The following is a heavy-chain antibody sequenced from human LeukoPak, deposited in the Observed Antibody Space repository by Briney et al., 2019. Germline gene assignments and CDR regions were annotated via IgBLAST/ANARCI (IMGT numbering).Heavy chain of an antibody. V-gene: IGHV3-73*01. D-gene: IGHD6-19*01. Sequence: PGGSLGLSCAASGFTFSGSAMHWVRQASGKGVEWVGRIRSKANSYATAYAASGKGRFTISRDDSKNTAYLQMNSLKTEDTAVYYCTRLSIAVAGFDYWGQGTLVTVSS. CDR2: IRSKANSYAT. CDR3: TRLSIAVAGFDY. CDR1: GFTFSGSA. J-gene: IGHJ4*02.